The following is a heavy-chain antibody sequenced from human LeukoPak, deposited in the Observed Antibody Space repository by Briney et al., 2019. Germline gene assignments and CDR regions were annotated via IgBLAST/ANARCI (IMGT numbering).Heavy chain of an antibody. D-gene: IGHD3-22*01. V-gene: IGHV3-21*01. J-gene: IGHJ4*02. CDR1: GFTFSSYS. Sequence: GGSLRLSCAASGFTFSSYSMNWVRQAPGKGLEWVSSISSSSSYIYYADSVKGRFTISRDNAKNSLYLQMNSLRAEDTAVYYCASGEDYYDSSGYFFPPTPVPFFDYWGQGTLVTVSS. CDR2: ISSSSSYI. CDR3: ASGEDYYDSSGYFFPPTPVPFFDY.